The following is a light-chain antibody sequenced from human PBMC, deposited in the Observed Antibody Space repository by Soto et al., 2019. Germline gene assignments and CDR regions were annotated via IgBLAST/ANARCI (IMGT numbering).Light chain of an antibody. V-gene: IGKV3-20*01. CDR3: QQYGSSPVP. CDR1: QSISSSY. J-gene: IGKJ4*01. CDR2: GAS. Sequence: EIVLTQSPGTLSLSPGERATLSCRASQSISSSYLAWYQQKPGQAPRLLIYGASSRATGIPDRFSGSGSGTDFTLTISRLEPEDFAVYYCQQYGSSPVPFGGGTKV.